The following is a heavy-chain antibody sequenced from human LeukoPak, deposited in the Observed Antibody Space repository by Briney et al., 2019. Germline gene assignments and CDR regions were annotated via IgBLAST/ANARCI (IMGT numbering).Heavy chain of an antibody. CDR3: ARDAENMVRGTYYYYYYMDV. V-gene: IGHV4-61*02. CDR1: GGSISSGSYY. D-gene: IGHD3-10*01. CDR2: IYTSGST. J-gene: IGHJ6*03. Sequence: SQTLSLTCTVSGGSISSGSYYWSWIRQPAGKGLEWIGRIYTSGSTNYNPSLKSRVTISVDTSKNQFSLTLSSVTAADTAVYYCARDAENMVRGTYYYYYYMDVWGKGTTVTVSS.